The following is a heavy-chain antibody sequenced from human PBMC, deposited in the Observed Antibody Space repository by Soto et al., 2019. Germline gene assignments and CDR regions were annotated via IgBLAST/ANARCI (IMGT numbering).Heavy chain of an antibody. V-gene: IGHV3-11*06. J-gene: IGHJ4*02. CDR1: GFTFSDYY. Sequence: PGESLRLSCAASGFTFSDYYMSWIRQAPGKGLEWVSYITSSSTYTNHADSVRGRFTISRDSAKSSLYLQMNSLRAEDTAVYYCARHGSYCLDNWGQGTLVTVSS. CDR3: ARHGSYCLDN. CDR2: ITSSSTYT. D-gene: IGHD1-1*01.